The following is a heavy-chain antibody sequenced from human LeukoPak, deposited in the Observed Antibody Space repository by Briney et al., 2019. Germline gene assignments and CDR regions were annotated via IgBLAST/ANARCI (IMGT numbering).Heavy chain of an antibody. J-gene: IGHJ6*02. V-gene: IGHV3-7*01. CDR1: GFTFSMYW. Sequence: TGGSLRLSCAASGFTFSMYWMSWVRQAPGKGPEWVANIKVDGSEIYYVDSVKGRFTLSRDNAKNSLYLQMNSLRAEDTAVYYCTRDRQGPRLYEMDIWGQGTTVTVSS. CDR3: TRDRQGPRLYEMDI. D-gene: IGHD2-8*01. CDR2: IKVDGSEI.